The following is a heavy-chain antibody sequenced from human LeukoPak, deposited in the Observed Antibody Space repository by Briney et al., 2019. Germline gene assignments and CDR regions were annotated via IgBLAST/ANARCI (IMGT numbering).Heavy chain of an antibody. D-gene: IGHD3-10*01. CDR1: GFTFSSYA. CDR3: AKVAPAYYYGSGSYLSTDY. V-gene: IGHV3-23*01. Sequence: GGSLRLSCAASGFTFSSYAMRWVRQAPGKGLEWVSAISGSGGSTDYADSVQGRFTISRDNSKNTLYLQMKSLRAEETAVYYCAKVAPAYYYGSGSYLSTDYWGQGTLVTVSS. CDR2: ISGSGGST. J-gene: IGHJ4*02.